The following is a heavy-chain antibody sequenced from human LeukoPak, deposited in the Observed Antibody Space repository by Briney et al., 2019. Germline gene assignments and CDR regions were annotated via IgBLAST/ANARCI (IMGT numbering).Heavy chain of an antibody. Sequence: PSETLSLTCTVSGGSISSGSYYWSWIRQPAGKGLEWIGRIYTSGSTNYNPSLKSRVTISVDTSKNQFSLKLSSVTAADTAVYYCARTTMVRGVIPANDAFDIWGQGTMVTVSS. V-gene: IGHV4-61*02. CDR1: GGSISSGSYY. CDR3: ARTTMVRGVIPANDAFDI. CDR2: IYTSGST. J-gene: IGHJ3*02. D-gene: IGHD3-10*01.